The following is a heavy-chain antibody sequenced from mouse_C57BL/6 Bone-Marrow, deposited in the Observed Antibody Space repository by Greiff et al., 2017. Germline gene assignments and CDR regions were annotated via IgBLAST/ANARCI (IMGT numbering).Heavy chain of an antibody. Sequence: EVKLMESGGGLVKPGGSLKLSCAASGFTFSSYAMSWVRQTPEKRLEWVATISDGGSYTYYPDNVKGRFTISRDNAKNNLYLQMSHLKSEDTAMYYCARVGGGDAMDYWGQGTSVTVSS. CDR1: GFTFSSYA. J-gene: IGHJ4*01. V-gene: IGHV5-4*03. CDR3: ARVGGGDAMDY. CDR2: ISDGGSYT.